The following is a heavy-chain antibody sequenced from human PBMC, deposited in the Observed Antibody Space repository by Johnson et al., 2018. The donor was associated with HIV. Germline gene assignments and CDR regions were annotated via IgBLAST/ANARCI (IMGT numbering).Heavy chain of an antibody. Sequence: VQLVESGGGLVQPGRSLKLSCAASGFTFDDYAMHWVRQTPGKGLEWVSGTSWNSGSIGYADSVKGRSTISRDNAKNSLYLQMNSLRAEDTALYYCAKDMYGDYVSDAVDIWGQGTMVTVSS. CDR1: GFTFDDYA. D-gene: IGHD4-17*01. CDR3: AKDMYGDYVSDAVDI. CDR2: TSWNSGSI. J-gene: IGHJ3*02. V-gene: IGHV3-9*01.